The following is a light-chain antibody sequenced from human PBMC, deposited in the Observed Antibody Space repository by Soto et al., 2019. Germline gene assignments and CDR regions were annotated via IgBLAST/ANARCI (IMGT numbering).Light chain of an antibody. V-gene: IGKV1-12*01. J-gene: IGKJ4*01. CDR2: AAS. Sequence: DIQMTQSPSSVSASIGDRVTISCRASQSMYKWLVWYQQKPGKAPKLLIYAASSLQSGVPSRFSGSGYGTDFTLTISSLQPEDFATYYCQQADSFPLSFGGGTKVDIK. CDR3: QQADSFPLS. CDR1: QSMYKW.